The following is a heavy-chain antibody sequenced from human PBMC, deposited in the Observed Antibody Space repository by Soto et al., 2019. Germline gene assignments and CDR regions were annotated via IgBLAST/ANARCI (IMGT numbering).Heavy chain of an antibody. CDR1: GGSISSGNYY. Sequence: TLSLTCTVSGGSISSGNYYWSWIRQPPGKGLEWIGFISYSGSTYYSTSLKSRVTISVDTSKSQFSLNLSFVTAADTAVYYCARTSGSGYDWFGFDPWGQGTLVTVSA. V-gene: IGHV4-30-4*01. J-gene: IGHJ5*02. CDR3: ARTSGSGYDWFGFDP. D-gene: IGHD5-12*01. CDR2: ISYSGST.